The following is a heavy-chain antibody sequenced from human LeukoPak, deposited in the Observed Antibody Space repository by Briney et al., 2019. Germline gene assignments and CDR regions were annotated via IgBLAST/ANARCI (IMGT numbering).Heavy chain of an antibody. D-gene: IGHD2-2*01. CDR1: GGSISSYY. CDR3: ARGKKLRVYCSSTTCYDDNWFDP. J-gene: IGHJ5*02. Sequence: SSETLSLTCTVSGGSISSYYWSWIRQPAGKGLEWIGRIYTSGSTNYNPSLKSRVTMSVDTSKNQFSLKLSSVTAADTAVYYCARGKKLRVYCSSTTCYDDNWFDPWGQGTLVTVSS. V-gene: IGHV4-4*07. CDR2: IYTSGST.